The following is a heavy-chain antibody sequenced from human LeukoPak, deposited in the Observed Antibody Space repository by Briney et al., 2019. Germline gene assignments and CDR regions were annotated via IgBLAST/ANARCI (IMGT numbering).Heavy chain of an antibody. CDR3: ARGLKDDDSSGGHAFDI. CDR2: INHSGST. V-gene: IGHV4-34*01. J-gene: IGHJ3*02. D-gene: IGHD3-22*01. Sequence: PSETLSLTCGVHGDSFSGNYWTWIRQPPGKGLEWIGEINHSGSTNYESSLKSRVTISLDTSKNQFSLKLSSVTAADTAVYYCARGLKDDDSSGGHAFDIWGQGTMVTVSS. CDR1: GDSFSGNY.